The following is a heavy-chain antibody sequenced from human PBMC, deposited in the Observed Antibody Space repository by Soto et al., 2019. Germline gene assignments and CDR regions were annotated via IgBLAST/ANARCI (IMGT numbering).Heavy chain of an antibody. CDR1: GGSFSGYY. CDR2: INHSGST. D-gene: IGHD3-16*02. CDR3: ARHDYVWGSYRALGFDY. Sequence: QVQLQQWGAGLLKPSETLSLTCAVYGGSFSGYYWSWIRQPPGKGLEWIGEINHSGSTNYNPSLKSRVTMSVDTSKNQFSLKLSSVTAADTAVYYCARHDYVWGSYRALGFDYWGQGTLVTVSS. J-gene: IGHJ4*02. V-gene: IGHV4-34*01.